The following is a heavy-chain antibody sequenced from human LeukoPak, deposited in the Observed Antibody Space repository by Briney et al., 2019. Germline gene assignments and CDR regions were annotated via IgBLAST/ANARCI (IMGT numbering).Heavy chain of an antibody. J-gene: IGHJ6*03. CDR3: AKTTRWYYYMDV. CDR1: GGSFSGYY. D-gene: IGHD1-1*01. CDR2: INHSGST. V-gene: IGHV4-34*01. Sequence: SETLSLTCAVYGGSFSGYYWSWIRQPPGKGLEWIGEINHSGSTNYNPSLKSRVTISVDTSKNQFSLKLSSVTAADTAVYYCAKTTRWYYYMDVWGKGTTVTISS.